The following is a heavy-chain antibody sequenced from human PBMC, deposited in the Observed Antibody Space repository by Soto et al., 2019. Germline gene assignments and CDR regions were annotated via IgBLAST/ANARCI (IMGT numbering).Heavy chain of an antibody. CDR1: GGTFSSYA. D-gene: IGHD3-3*01. CDR2: IIPIFGTA. J-gene: IGHJ6*02. V-gene: IGHV1-69*13. Sequence: SVKVSCKASGGTFSSYAISWVRQAPGQGLEWMGGIIPIFGTANYAQKFQGRVTITADESTSTAYMELSSLRSEDTAVYYGARAHGYDFWSGWPEDYYYYGMDVWG. CDR3: ARAHGYDFWSGWPEDYYYYGMDV.